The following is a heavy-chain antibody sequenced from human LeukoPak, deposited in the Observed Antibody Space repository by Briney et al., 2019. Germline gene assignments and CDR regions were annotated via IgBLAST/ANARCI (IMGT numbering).Heavy chain of an antibody. Sequence: GGSLRLSCAASGFTFSSYAMSWVRQAPGKGLEWVSAISGSGGSTYYADSVKGRFTISRDNSKNTLYLQVNSLRAEDTAVYYCAKALDSFFGPADYWGQGTLVTVSS. CDR1: GFTFSSYA. D-gene: IGHD2-21*01. V-gene: IGHV3-23*01. CDR2: ISGSGGST. CDR3: AKALDSFFGPADY. J-gene: IGHJ4*02.